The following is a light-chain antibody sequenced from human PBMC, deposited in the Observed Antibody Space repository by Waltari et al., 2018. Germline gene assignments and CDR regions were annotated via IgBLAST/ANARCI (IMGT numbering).Light chain of an antibody. V-gene: IGKV3-20*01. CDR1: QSVSRA. J-gene: IGKJ1*01. CDR3: QHYVSLPAT. CDR2: GAS. Sequence: EIVLTQSPGSLSSSPGVTVTLSCRAGQSVSRALAWYQQKPVQAPRLLIFGASNRATGIPDRFSGSGAETDYSITISRLEPEDFAVYYCQHYVSLPATFGRGTKVEIK.